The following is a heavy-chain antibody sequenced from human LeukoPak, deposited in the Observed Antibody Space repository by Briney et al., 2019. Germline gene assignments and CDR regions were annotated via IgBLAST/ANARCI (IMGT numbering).Heavy chain of an antibody. V-gene: IGHV3-21*01. CDR2: ISSSSTYI. CDR3: ARVGYGDSNFDY. Sequence: PGGSLRLSCAASGFTFSSYSMNWVRQAPGKGREWVSSISSSSTYIYYADSVKGRFTISRDNAKNSLYLQMSSLRAEDTAVYYCARVGYGDSNFDYWGQGTLVTVSS. CDR1: GFTFSSYS. J-gene: IGHJ4*02. D-gene: IGHD4-17*01.